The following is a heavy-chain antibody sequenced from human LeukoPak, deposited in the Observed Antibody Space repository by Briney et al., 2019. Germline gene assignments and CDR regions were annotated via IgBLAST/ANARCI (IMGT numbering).Heavy chain of an antibody. CDR1: GFTFGDYA. J-gene: IGHJ1*01. Sequence: GGSLRLSCTASGFTFGDYAMSWVRQAPGKGLEWVGFIRSKAYGGTTEYAESVKGRFTISRDDSKSIAYLQMNSLKTEDTAVYYCTRVGCSGGSCYSTQYFQHWGQGTLVTVSS. D-gene: IGHD2-15*01. V-gene: IGHV3-49*04. CDR3: TRVGCSGGSCYSTQYFQH. CDR2: IRSKAYGGTT.